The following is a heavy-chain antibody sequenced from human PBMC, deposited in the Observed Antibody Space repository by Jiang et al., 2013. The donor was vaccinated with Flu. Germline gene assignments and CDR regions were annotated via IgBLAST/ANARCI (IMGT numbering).Heavy chain of an antibody. CDR2: IYPGDSDT. CDR1: GYSFTSYW. Sequence: GAEVKKPGESLKISCKGSGYSFTSYWIGWVRQMPGKGLEWMGIIYPGDSDTRYSPSFQGQVTISADKSISTAYLQWSSLKASDTAMYYCARQSSKDLNNWYFDLWGRGTLVTVSS. CDR3: ARQSSKDLNNWYFDL. J-gene: IGHJ2*01. D-gene: IGHD6-13*01. V-gene: IGHV5-51*01.